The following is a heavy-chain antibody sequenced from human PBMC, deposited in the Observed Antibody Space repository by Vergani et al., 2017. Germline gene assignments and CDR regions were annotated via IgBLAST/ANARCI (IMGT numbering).Heavy chain of an antibody. CDR2: LSASDRRT. V-gene: IGHV3-23*01. CDR3: SRDRRIMYNWFDP. D-gene: IGHD3-16*01. CDR1: GFTFIMHA. Sequence: EVQLLESGGDLVQPGGSLRLSCAASGFTFIMHAMSWVRQAPGKGLEWVSTLSASDRRTHYADSVKGRFTISRDISKNTLYLQMNSLGVEDTAVYYCSRDRRIMYNWFDPWGQGTLVTVSS. J-gene: IGHJ5*02.